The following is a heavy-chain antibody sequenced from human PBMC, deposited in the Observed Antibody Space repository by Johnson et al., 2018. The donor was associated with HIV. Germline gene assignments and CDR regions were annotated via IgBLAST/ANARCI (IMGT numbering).Heavy chain of an antibody. CDR1: GFTFSSYA. Sequence: VQLVESGGGLVQPGGSLRLSCAASGFTFSSYAMHWVRQATGKGLEWVSAIGTAGDTYYPGSVKGRFTISRDNSKNTLYLQMNSLRAEDTAVYYCARDSERGFDIWGQGTMVTVSS. D-gene: IGHD1-26*01. V-gene: IGHV3-13*01. CDR3: ARDSERGFDI. CDR2: IGTAGDT. J-gene: IGHJ3*02.